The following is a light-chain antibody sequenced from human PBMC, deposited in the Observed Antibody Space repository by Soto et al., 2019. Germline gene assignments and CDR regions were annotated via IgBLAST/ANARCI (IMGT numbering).Light chain of an antibody. CDR1: QSVSSD. J-gene: IGKJ5*01. CDR3: QQYSDWPIT. Sequence: EIVMTQSPATLSVSTGERATLSCRASQSVSSDLAWYHQKPGQAPRLLIYGASTRATGIPARFSGSGSGTEFTLTISSLQPDDFAVYFCQQYSDWPITFGQGTRLEVK. CDR2: GAS. V-gene: IGKV3-15*01.